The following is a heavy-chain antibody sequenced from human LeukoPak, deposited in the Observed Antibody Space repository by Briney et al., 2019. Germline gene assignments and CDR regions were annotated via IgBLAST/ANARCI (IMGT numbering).Heavy chain of an antibody. V-gene: IGHV3-30*04. Sequence: GGSLRLSCEASGFTFRNYVIHWVRQAPGKGLEWVALISYDGNNKYSGDSVKGRFTISRDNSKKTLYLQLDSLRVEDTVIYYCAKDSKQLGVRGGWLDPWGQGTLVTVSS. CDR3: AKDSKQLGVRGGWLDP. CDR1: GFTFRNYV. CDR2: ISYDGNNK. J-gene: IGHJ5*02. D-gene: IGHD3-10*01.